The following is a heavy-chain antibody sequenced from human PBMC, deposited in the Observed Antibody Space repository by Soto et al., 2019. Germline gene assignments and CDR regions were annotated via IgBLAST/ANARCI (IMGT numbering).Heavy chain of an antibody. J-gene: IGHJ6*02. CDR3: ARWPDGYYYYGMDV. Sequence: QVQLVQSGAEVKKPGASVKVSCKASGYTFTSYDINWVRQATGQGLEWMGWMNPNSGNTGYAQKFQGRVTMTRNTSISTAYMEMSSMRSEDTAVYYCARWPDGYYYYGMDVWGQGTTVTVSS. V-gene: IGHV1-8*01. CDR1: GYTFTSYD. CDR2: MNPNSGNT.